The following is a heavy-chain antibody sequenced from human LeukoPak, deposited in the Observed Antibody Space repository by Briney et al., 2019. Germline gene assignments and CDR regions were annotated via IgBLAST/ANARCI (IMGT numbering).Heavy chain of an antibody. V-gene: IGHV3-30*02. CDR1: GFTFSSYG. J-gene: IGHJ4*02. CDR2: IRYDGSNK. D-gene: IGHD3-22*01. CDR3: ARDAYYDSSGYYRAYYFDY. Sequence: TGGSLRLSCAASGFTFSSYGMHWVRQAPGKGLEWVAFIRYDGSNKYYADSVKGRFTISRDNAMNSLYLQMNSLRAEDTAVYYCARDAYYDSSGYYRAYYFDYWGQGTLVTVSS.